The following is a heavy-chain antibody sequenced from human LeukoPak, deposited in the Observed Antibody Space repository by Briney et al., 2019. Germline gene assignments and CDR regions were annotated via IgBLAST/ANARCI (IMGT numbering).Heavy chain of an antibody. V-gene: IGHV3-23*01. J-gene: IGHJ1*01. D-gene: IGHD2-2*01. CDR1: GFNFNSYA. CDR2: ISGSGGSV. CDR3: AKTPGSKYCTSTTCLEYFQY. Sequence: QTGGDLRLSCAASGFNFNSYAMTGVRQAPGKGLEWVSTISGSGGSVYYADSVKGRFTISRDNSRDTLFLQMNSLRAEDTAMYYCAKTPGSKYCTSTTCLEYFQYWGQGALVTVSS.